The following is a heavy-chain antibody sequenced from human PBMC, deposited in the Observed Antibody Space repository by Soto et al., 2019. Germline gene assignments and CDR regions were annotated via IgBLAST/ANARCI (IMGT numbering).Heavy chain of an antibody. CDR1: GFTFSSYA. J-gene: IGHJ6*02. CDR2: ISYDGSNK. CDR3: ARGLIGYCSSTSCQTDIRDYYYYGMDV. V-gene: IGHV3-30-3*01. Sequence: GGSLRLSCAASGFTFSSYAMHWVRQAPGKGLEWVAVISYDGSNKYYADSVKGRFTISRDNSKNTLYLQMNSLRAEDTAVYYCARGLIGYCSSTSCQTDIRDYYYYGMDVWGQGTTVTVSS. D-gene: IGHD2-2*01.